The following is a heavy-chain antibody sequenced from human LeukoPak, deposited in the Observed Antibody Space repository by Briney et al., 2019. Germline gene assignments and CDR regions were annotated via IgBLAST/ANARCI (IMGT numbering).Heavy chain of an antibody. J-gene: IGHJ4*02. D-gene: IGHD3-10*01. CDR1: GGSITSYY. V-gene: IGHV4-4*07. CDR3: ARVFGRITFDY. Sequence: SETLSLTCTVSGGSITSYYWSCIRQPAGKGLEWIGRIHTSGITNYNPSLKSRVTMSVDTSKNQFSLKLSSVTAADTAVYYCARVFGRITFDYWGQGTLVTVSS. CDR2: IHTSGIT.